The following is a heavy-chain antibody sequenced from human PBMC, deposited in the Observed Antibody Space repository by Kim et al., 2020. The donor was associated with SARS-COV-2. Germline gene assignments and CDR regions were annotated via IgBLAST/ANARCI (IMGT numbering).Heavy chain of an antibody. Sequence: GESLKISCKGSGYSFTSHWIGWVRQMPGKGLEWMGIIYPGDSDTRYSPSFQGQVTISADKSISTAYLQWRSLKASDTAMYYCARRANYGSGSDAFDIWGQGTMVTVSS. D-gene: IGHD3-10*01. J-gene: IGHJ3*02. CDR2: IYPGDSDT. CDR1: GYSFTSHW. CDR3: ARRANYGSGSDAFDI. V-gene: IGHV5-51*01.